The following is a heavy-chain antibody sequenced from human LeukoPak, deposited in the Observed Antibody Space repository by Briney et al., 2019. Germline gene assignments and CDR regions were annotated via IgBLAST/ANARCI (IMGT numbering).Heavy chain of an antibody. J-gene: IGHJ5*02. CDR1: GYTFTSYG. CDR2: SSAYNGNT. Sequence: ASVKVSCKASGYTFTSYGISWVRQAPGQGLEWMGWSSAYNGNTNYAQKLQGRVTMTTDTSTSTAYMELRSLRSDDTAVYYCARDNQQLVPLFENWFDPWGQGTLVTVSS. D-gene: IGHD6-13*01. CDR3: ARDNQQLVPLFENWFDP. V-gene: IGHV1-18*01.